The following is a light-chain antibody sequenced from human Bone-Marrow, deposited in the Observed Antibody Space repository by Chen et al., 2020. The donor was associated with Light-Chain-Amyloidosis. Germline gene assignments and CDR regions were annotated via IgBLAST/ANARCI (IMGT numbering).Light chain of an antibody. CDR1: NIGSTS. CDR2: DDS. CDR3: QVWDRSSDRPV. J-gene: IGLJ3*02. V-gene: IGLV3-21*02. Sequence: SYVLTRPSSVSVAPGQTATIACGGNNIGSTSVHWYQQTPGQAPLLVVYDDSDRPSGIPERLSGANAGNTATLTISRVEAGDEADDYCQVWDRSSDRPVFGGGTKLTVL.